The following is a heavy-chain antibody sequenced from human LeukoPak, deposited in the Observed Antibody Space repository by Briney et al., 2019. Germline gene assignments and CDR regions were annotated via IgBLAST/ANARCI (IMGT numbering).Heavy chain of an antibody. V-gene: IGHV3-23*01. J-gene: IGHJ4*02. Sequence: GGSLRLSCAASGFTFSNYAMSWARQAPGTGLGGGLSGSGSGDFTSNADSVKGRFSISRENSKKTLPLQINSLRVEDTAIYYCAKTFHYESSGNAPNFFDYWGQGTLVTVSS. CDR3: AKTFHYESSGNAPNFFDY. CDR2: GSGSGDFT. CDR1: GFTFSNYA. D-gene: IGHD3-22*01.